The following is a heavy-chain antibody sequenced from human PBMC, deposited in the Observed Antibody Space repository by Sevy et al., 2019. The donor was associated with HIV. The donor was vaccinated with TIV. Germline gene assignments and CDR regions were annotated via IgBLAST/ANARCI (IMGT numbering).Heavy chain of an antibody. CDR2: FKPNTGGT. J-gene: IGHJ4*02. CDR1: GYTFTEYY. D-gene: IGHD1-1*01. V-gene: IGHV1-2*02. CDR3: TRAYNWKDPEY. Sequence: ASVKVSCKASGYTFTEYYIHWVRQAPGQGLEWMGWFKPNTGGTNYAQNFQGRVTMTGDTSISTAYMELNRLRSDDTAVYYCTRAYNWKDPEYWGQGTLVTVSS.